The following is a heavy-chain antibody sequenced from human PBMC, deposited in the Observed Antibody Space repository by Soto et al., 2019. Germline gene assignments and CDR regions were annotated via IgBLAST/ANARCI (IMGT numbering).Heavy chain of an antibody. CDR2: FDPEDGET. CDR3: VTAGIERGYSGYDYYYYYYMDV. V-gene: IGHV1-24*01. CDR1: GYTLTELS. J-gene: IGHJ6*03. D-gene: IGHD5-12*01. Sequence: ASVKVSCKVSGYTLTELSMHWVRQAPGKGLEWMGGFDPEDGETIYAQKFQGRVTMTEDTSTDTAYMELSSLRSEDTAVYYCVTAGIERGYSGYDYYYYYYMDVWGKGTTVTVSS.